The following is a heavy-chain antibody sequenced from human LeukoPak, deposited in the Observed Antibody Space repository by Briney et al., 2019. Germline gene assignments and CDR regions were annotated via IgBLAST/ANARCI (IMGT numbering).Heavy chain of an antibody. J-gene: IGHJ5*02. D-gene: IGHD2-2*01. Sequence: SETLSLTCTVSGGSVSSINYYWGWIRQPPGKGLEWIGYIYFGGSTNYNPSLQSRVTISVDTSRNQFSLNLISVTAADTAVYYCARQYQLLHWFGPWGQGTLATVSS. V-gene: IGHV4-61*01. CDR1: GGSVSSINYY. CDR2: IYFGGST. CDR3: ARQYQLLHWFGP.